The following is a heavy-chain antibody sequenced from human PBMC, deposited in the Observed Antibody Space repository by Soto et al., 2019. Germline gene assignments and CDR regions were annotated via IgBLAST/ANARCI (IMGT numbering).Heavy chain of an antibody. Sequence: QVQLVQSGAEVQKPGSSVKVSCTASGGTFSSYAISWVRQAPGEGLEWMGGAIPIFGTENYAQKFQGRVTITADQSTSTVYGELSSLRSEHTAVYYCSRDRGTGTTPIPRSYGMDVLCQGTTVTVS. CDR1: GGTFSSYA. CDR2: AIPIFGTE. D-gene: IGHD1-1*01. J-gene: IGHJ6*02. CDR3: SRDRGTGTTPIPRSYGMDV. V-gene: IGHV1-69*01.